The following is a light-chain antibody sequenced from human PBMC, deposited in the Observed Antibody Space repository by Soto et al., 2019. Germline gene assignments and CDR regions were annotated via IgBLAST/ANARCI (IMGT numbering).Light chain of an antibody. CDR1: QSVNTD. J-gene: IGKJ5*01. CDR3: QQYNNWPPIT. Sequence: EIVMTQSPATLSVSPGERATLSCRASQSVNTDLAWYQQKPGQAPRLLIHGASTRATGIPARFSGSGSGIEFTLTVSSLQSEDFAVYYCQQYNNWPPITFGQGTRLEIK. CDR2: GAS. V-gene: IGKV3D-15*01.